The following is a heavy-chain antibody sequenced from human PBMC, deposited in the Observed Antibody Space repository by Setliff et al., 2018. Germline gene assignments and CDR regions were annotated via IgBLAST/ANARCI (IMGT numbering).Heavy chain of an antibody. CDR1: GFTFSSYR. J-gene: IGHJ4*02. V-gene: IGHV3-33*08. CDR2: IWDDGVKK. Sequence: PGGSLRLSCSASGFTFSSYRMHWVRQAPGKGLEWVAVIWDDGVKKYHADSVKGRFTISRDNSKNTLYLQMNSLRPEDTAVYYCARDPTRKFDSWGQGTPVTVSS. CDR3: ARDPTRKFDS.